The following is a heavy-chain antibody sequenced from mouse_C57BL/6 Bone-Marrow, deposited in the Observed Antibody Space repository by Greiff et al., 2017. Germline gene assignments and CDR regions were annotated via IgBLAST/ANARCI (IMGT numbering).Heavy chain of an antibody. CDR1: GFTFSDYY. J-gene: IGHJ3*01. CDR2: ISNGGGST. D-gene: IGHD1-1*01. V-gene: IGHV5-12*01. CDR3: ARHYYGSFAY. Sequence: EVKLVESGGGLVQPGGSLKLSCAASGFTFSDYYMYWVRQTPEKRLDWVAYISNGGGSTYYPDTVKGRFTISRDNAKNTLYLQMSRLKAEDTAMYYCARHYYGSFAYWGQGTLVTVSA.